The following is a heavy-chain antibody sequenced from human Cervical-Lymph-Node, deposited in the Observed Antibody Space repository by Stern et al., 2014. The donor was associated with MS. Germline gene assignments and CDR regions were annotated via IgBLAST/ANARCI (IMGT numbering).Heavy chain of an antibody. J-gene: IGHJ4*02. V-gene: IGHV3-33*01. CDR1: GFTFRNYG. CDR3: ARGNWNYEGMGY. D-gene: IGHD1-7*01. CDR2: IWYDGNKK. Sequence: QVQLVQSGGGVVQPGRSLRLSCAASGFTFRNYGMHWVRQAPGKGLEWLAVIWYDGNKKYYADSVKGRFTISRDNSKNTLFLQMSSLTAEDTALYYCARGNWNYEGMGYWGQGTLVTVSS.